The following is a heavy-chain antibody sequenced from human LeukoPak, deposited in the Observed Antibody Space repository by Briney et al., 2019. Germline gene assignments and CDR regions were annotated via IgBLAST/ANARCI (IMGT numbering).Heavy chain of an antibody. V-gene: IGHV3-30*18. CDR3: AKAYCTGGSCYGRYYYGMDV. Sequence: GRSLRLSCAASGFTFSTYAIHWVRQAPGKGPEWVAVISYDGSTKYYADSVKGRSTISRDNSKNTMYLQMDSLRPEDTAVFYCAKAYCTGGSCYGRYYYGMDVWGQGTTVTVSS. CDR1: GFTFSTYA. D-gene: IGHD2-15*01. J-gene: IGHJ6*02. CDR2: ISYDGSTK.